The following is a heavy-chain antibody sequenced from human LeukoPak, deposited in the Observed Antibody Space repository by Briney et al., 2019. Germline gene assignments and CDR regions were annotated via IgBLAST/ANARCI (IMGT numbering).Heavy chain of an antibody. V-gene: IGHV3-7*01. J-gene: IGHJ6*03. CDR2: IKQDGSEK. Sequence: PGGSLRLSCAASGFAFSSHWMSWVRQAPGKGLEWVANIKQDGSEKYYVDSVKGRFTISRDNAKNSLYLQMNSLRAEDTAVYYCARDGGVYYYYYYMDVSGKGTTVTVSS. CDR3: ARDGGVYYYYYYMDV. CDR1: GFAFSSHW.